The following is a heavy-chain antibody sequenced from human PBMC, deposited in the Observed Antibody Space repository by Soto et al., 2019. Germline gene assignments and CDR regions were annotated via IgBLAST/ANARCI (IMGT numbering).Heavy chain of an antibody. CDR1: GGSISSSSYY. D-gene: IGHD4-4*01. J-gene: IGHJ6*02. Sequence: EALSLTCTVSGGSISSSSYYWGWIRQPPGKGLEWIGSIYYSGSTYYNPSLKSRVTISVDTSKNQLSLKLSSVTAADTAVYYGYYSNYYYYGMDVWGQGTTVTVSS. CDR3: YYSNYYYYGMDV. CDR2: IYYSGST. V-gene: IGHV4-39*01.